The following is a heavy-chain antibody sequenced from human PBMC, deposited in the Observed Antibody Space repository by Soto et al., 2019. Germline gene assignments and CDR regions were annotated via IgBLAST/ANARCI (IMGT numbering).Heavy chain of an antibody. J-gene: IGHJ6*01. D-gene: IGHD6-13*01. CDR2: IHHTGNT. CDR3: ARGGIAASGETDYYYCYRMAF. CDR1: GGSFSGYC. Sequence: SETLSRTCAVYGGSFSGYCWSCIRQPPGKGLEWIVQIHHTGNTNYIPSLRSRVSISVDTSKNQFSLKLSSVTAADTAVYYCARGGIAASGETDYYYCYRMAFWGQGTTVTVSS. V-gene: IGHV4-34*01.